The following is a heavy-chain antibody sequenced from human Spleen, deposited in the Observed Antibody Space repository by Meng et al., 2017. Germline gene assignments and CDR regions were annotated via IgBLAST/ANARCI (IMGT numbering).Heavy chain of an antibody. V-gene: IGHV4-34*01. CDR2: INYTGST. CDR1: GGSFSGYY. CDR3: ARGPTTMAHDFDY. J-gene: IGHJ4*02. D-gene: IGHD4-11*01. Sequence: VQLQQWGAGLLKPSETLSLTCAVYGGSFSGYYWSWIRQPPGRGLEWIGEINYTGSTNYNPSLESRATISVDTSQNNLSLKLSSVTAADSAVYYCARGPTTMAHDFDYWGQGTLVTVSS.